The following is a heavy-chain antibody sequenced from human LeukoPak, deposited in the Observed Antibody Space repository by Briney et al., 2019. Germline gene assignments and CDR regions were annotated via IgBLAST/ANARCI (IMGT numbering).Heavy chain of an antibody. CDR3: AKAMGATLFDY. D-gene: IGHD1-26*01. CDR1: GVTFSSDA. CDR2: ISGSGGST. J-gene: IGHJ4*02. Sequence: GGSLRPSCAASGVTFSSDAMSWGRQAPGKGLEWGSGISGSGGSTYYADSVKGRFTISRDHPKNTLYLQMNSLRAGHTAVYYCAKAMGATLFDYRGQGTLVTRSS. V-gene: IGHV3-23*01.